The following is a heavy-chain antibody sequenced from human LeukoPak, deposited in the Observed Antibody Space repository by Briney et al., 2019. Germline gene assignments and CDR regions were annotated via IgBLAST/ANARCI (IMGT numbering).Heavy chain of an antibody. CDR2: IKEDATES. D-gene: IGHD3-10*01. Sequence: PGGSLRLSCAASVFTFSIYWMTWIRHAPGKGLEWVAHIKEDATESRSVDSVKGRFTISRDNTKNSLFLQLNSLRAEDTAVYYCVRDRGWYHFDLWGQGTLVTVSS. J-gene: IGHJ4*02. V-gene: IGHV3-7*01. CDR1: VFTFSIYW. CDR3: VRDRGWYHFDL.